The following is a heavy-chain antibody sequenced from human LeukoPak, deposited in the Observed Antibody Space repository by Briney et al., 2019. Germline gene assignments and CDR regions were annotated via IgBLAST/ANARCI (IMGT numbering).Heavy chain of an antibody. J-gene: IGHJ3*01. D-gene: IGHD1-26*01. Sequence: GGSLRLSCAASGFTFSGSAVHWVRQASGKGLEWVGRIRSKADSYATAYAASVKGRFTVSRDDSKNTAYLQMNSLKTEDTAVYYCTARGAPTGDTFDVWGQGTTVTVSS. CDR3: TARGAPTGDTFDV. V-gene: IGHV3-73*01. CDR2: IRSKADSYAT. CDR1: GFTFSGSA.